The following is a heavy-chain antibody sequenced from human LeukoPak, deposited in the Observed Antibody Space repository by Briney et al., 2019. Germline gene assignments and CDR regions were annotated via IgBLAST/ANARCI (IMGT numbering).Heavy chain of an antibody. D-gene: IGHD3-10*01. CDR3: ARDGGYGSYDY. CDR2: IIPILGIA. Sequence: ASVKVSYKASGGTFSSYTISWVRQAPGQGLEWMGRIIPILGIANYAQKFQGRVTITADKSTSTAYMELSSLRSEDTAVYYCARDGGYGSYDYWGQGTLVTVSS. CDR1: GGTFSSYT. V-gene: IGHV1-69*04. J-gene: IGHJ4*02.